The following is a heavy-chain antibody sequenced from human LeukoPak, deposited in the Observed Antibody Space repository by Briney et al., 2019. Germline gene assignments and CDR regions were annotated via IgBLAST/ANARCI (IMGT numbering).Heavy chain of an antibody. J-gene: IGHJ6*04. V-gene: IGHV5-51*01. Sequence: GESLKISWKGSGYRFTTYWIAWVRQMPGKGLEWMGIIYPGDSDTRYSPSFQGQVTISADKSISTAFLQWSSLKASDTAMYYCARQQVAYYYYYGMDVWGKGTTVTVSS. CDR2: IYPGDSDT. D-gene: IGHD2-15*01. CDR1: GYRFTTYW. CDR3: ARQQVAYYYYYGMDV.